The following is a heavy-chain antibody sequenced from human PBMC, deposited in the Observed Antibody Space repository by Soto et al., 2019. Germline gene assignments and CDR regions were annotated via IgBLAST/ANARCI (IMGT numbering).Heavy chain of an antibody. V-gene: IGHV3-30-3*01. CDR2: ISYDGSNK. Sequence: QVQLVESGGGVVQPGRSLRLSCAASGFTFSSYAMHWVRQAPGKGLEWVAVISYDGSNKYYADSVKGRFTISRDNSKNTLYLQMNGLRAEDTAVYYCARDWYYDFWSGYYRNYYYGMDVWGQGTTVTVSS. CDR1: GFTFSSYA. D-gene: IGHD3-3*01. J-gene: IGHJ6*02. CDR3: ARDWYYDFWSGYYRNYYYGMDV.